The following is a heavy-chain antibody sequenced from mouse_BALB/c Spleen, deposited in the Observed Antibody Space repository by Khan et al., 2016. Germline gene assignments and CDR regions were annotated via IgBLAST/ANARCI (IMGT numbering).Heavy chain of an antibody. D-gene: IGHD1-1*01. CDR2: INTNTGEP. Sequence: QIQLVQSGPELKKPGETVKISCKASGYTFTNYGMNWVKQAPGKGLKWMGWINTNTGEPTYAEEFKGRFAFSLETSASTAYLQINNLKNEDTATXYCAESYYGRNWFAYWGQGTLVTVSA. CDR3: AESYYGRNWFAY. J-gene: IGHJ3*01. CDR1: GYTFTNYG. V-gene: IGHV9-3*02.